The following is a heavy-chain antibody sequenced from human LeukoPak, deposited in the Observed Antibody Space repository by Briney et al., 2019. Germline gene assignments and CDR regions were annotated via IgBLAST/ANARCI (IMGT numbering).Heavy chain of an antibody. Sequence: GGSLRLSCAASGFTFSSYWMSWVRQAPGKGLEWVANIKQDGSAKYYVDSVKGRLTISRDNAKNSLYLQMNSLRAEDTAVYYCARVGDRDYSSGWFDYWGQGTLVTVSS. J-gene: IGHJ4*02. D-gene: IGHD6-19*01. CDR2: IKQDGSAK. CDR1: GFTFSSYW. V-gene: IGHV3-7*01. CDR3: ARVGDRDYSSGWFDY.